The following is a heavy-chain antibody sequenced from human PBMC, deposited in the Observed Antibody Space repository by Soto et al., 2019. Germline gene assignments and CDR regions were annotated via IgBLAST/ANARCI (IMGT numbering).Heavy chain of an antibody. Sequence: QITLKESGPTLVKPTQTLTLTCTFSGCSLSTSGVGVVWIRQPPGKAQEWLALIYWDDDKRYSPSLKSRLTITKDTSKNQLVLTMTNSDPVYTATYYCAHILIQRYIHYYGMDVWGQGTTVTVSS. CDR3: AHILIQRYIHYYGMDV. D-gene: IGHD1-26*01. CDR1: GCSLSTSGVG. V-gene: IGHV2-5*02. CDR2: IYWDDDK. J-gene: IGHJ6*02.